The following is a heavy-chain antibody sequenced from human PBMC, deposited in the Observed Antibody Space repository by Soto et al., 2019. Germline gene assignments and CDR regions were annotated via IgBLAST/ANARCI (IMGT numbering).Heavy chain of an antibody. D-gene: IGHD5-12*01. CDR1: GDSFSSSA. Sequence: QVQLVQSGAEVKKPGSSVKVSCKASGDSFSSSAMSWVRQAPGQGLEWMGGIVPIFGTRNYAQKFQGRVTIIADESTSTAYMELSSLRSDDTAVYYCARDGDSGTYEYWGQGTLVTVSS. J-gene: IGHJ4*02. CDR3: ARDGDSGTYEY. V-gene: IGHV1-69*12. CDR2: IVPIFGTR.